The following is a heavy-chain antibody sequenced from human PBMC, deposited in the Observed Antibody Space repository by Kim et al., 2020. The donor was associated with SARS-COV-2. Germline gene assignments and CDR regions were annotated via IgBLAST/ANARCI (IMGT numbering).Heavy chain of an antibody. D-gene: IGHD2-2*01. CDR3: ARGGVVVPAAPKFDP. J-gene: IGHJ5*02. V-gene: IGHV4-34*01. CDR2: INHSGST. Sequence: SETLSLTCAVYGGSFSGYYWSWIRQPPGKGLEWIGEINHSGSTNYNPSLKSRVTISVDTSKNQFSLKLSSVTAADTAVYYCARGGVVVPAAPKFDPWGQGTLVTVSS. CDR1: GGSFSGYY.